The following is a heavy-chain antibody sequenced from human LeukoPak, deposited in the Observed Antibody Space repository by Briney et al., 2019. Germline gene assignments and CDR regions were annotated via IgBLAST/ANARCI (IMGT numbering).Heavy chain of an antibody. V-gene: IGHV3-11*05. Sequence: GGSLRLSCAASGFTFSDYYMSWIRQAPGKGLEWVSYINGKSDYTNYADSVRGRFTISRDNAKNSLYLQVNSLRTEDTAVYYCARALAGSSHDYWGQGTLVTVSS. D-gene: IGHD3-10*01. CDR2: INGKSDYT. J-gene: IGHJ4*02. CDR3: ARALAGSSHDY. CDR1: GFTFSDYY.